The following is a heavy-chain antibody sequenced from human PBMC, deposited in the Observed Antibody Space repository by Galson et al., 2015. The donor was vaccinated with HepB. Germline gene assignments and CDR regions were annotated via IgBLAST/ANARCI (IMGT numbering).Heavy chain of an antibody. J-gene: IGHJ3*02. V-gene: IGHV1-69*08. D-gene: IGHD1-20*01. CDR2: IAPVLGTA. CDR3: ARVPHNWNDLGAFDI. CDR1: GGAFSSYT. Sequence: SVKVSCKASGGAFSSYTLNWVRQAPGQGLEWMGKIAPVLGTATYAEKFQDRVTLNADRSTTTVYMELNSLRSEDTAVYYCARVPHNWNDLGAFDIWGPGTMLTVSS.